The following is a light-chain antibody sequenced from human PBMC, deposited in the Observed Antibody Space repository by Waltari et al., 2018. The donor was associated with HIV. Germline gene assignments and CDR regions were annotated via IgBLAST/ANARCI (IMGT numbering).Light chain of an antibody. CDR1: TSNIANNY. CDR3: GTWDNSLSGVV. J-gene: IGLJ2*01. Sequence: QSVLTQPPSVSAAPGQKVTMSCSGGTSNIANNYVSVYQQLPGTAPKVLIYENNKRPSGIPDRFSGSKSGTSATLGITGLQTGDEADYYCGTWDNSLSGVVFGGGTKLTV. V-gene: IGLV1-51*02. CDR2: ENN.